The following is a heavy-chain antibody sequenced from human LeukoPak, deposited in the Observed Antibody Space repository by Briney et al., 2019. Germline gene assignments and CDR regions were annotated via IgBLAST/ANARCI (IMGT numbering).Heavy chain of an antibody. CDR2: ISYDGGHK. CDR1: GLNFNSHA. J-gene: IGHJ4*02. V-gene: IGHV3-30-3*01. CDR3: ARDYYYDGRGYYDY. Sequence: GGSLRLSCAASGLNFNSHAMRWARQAPGKGLEWVTYISYDGGHKNYADSVKGRFTISRDNSKNTLYLQMDSLRAEDTAVYYCARDYYYDGRGYYDYWGQGTLVTVS. D-gene: IGHD3-22*01.